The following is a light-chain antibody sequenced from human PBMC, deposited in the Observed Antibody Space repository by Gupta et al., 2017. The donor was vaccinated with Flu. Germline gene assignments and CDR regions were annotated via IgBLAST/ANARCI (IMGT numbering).Light chain of an antibody. CDR1: QSISSY. V-gene: IGKV1-39*01. J-gene: IGKJ1*01. CDR3: QQSYSTPRT. Sequence: GDRVTITCRASQSISSYLNWYQQKPRKAPKLLIYAASSLQSGVPSRFSGSGSGTDFTLTISSLQPEDFATYDCQQSYSTPRTFGQGTKVEIK. CDR2: AAS.